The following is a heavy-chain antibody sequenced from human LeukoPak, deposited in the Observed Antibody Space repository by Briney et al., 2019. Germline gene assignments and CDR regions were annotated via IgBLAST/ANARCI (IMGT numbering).Heavy chain of an antibody. CDR3: ARDRRVGVTTVSNGMDV. J-gene: IGHJ6*02. D-gene: IGHD1-26*01. V-gene: IGHV3-21*01. Sequence: GGSLRPSCAASGFTFSSQSMTWVRQAPGKGLEWVSAISSRGSYMYYADSVKGRFTISRDNAKNSLYLQMNSLRADDTAVYYCARDRRVGVTTVSNGMDVWGQGTTVTVSS. CDR1: GFTFSSQS. CDR2: ISSRGSYM.